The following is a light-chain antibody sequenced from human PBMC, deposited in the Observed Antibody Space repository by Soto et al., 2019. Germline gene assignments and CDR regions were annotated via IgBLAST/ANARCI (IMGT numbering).Light chain of an antibody. CDR3: CSYAGRSTYV. Sequence: QSVLTQPASVSGSPGQSITISCAGTSSDVGTYSIVSWYQQYPGKAPKLMIYEVFKRPSGVSNRFSGSKSGNTASLTISGLQAEDEADYYCCSYAGRSTYVFGTGTKATVL. J-gene: IGLJ1*01. CDR2: EVF. CDR1: SSDVGTYSI. V-gene: IGLV2-23*02.